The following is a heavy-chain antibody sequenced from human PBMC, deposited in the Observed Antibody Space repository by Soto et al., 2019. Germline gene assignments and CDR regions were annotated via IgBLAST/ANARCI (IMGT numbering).Heavy chain of an antibody. J-gene: IGHJ5*02. D-gene: IGHD6-13*01. Sequence: GESQKIFSKRSGYSFTSYWIGWVRQMPGKGLEWMGIIYPGDSDTRYSPSFQGQVTISAYKSISTASLKLSSVTAADTAVYYCARGAGPAAAGTSWFDPWGQGTLVTVSS. CDR1: GYSFTSYW. CDR3: ARGAGPAAAGTSWFDP. V-gene: IGHV5-51*01. CDR2: IYPGDSDT.